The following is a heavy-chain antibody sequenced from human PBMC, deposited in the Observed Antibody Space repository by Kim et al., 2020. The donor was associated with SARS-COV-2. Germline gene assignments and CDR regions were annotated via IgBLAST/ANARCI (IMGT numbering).Heavy chain of an antibody. CDR2: ISGSGGST. D-gene: IGHD3-10*01. CDR1: GFTFSSYA. Sequence: GGSLRLSCAASGFTFSSYAMSWVRQAPGKGLEWVSAISGSGGSTYYADSVKGRFTISRDNSKNTLYLQMNSLRAEDTAVYYCAKGTKGGWFGELTYYFDYWGQGTLVTVSS. J-gene: IGHJ4*02. V-gene: IGHV3-23*01. CDR3: AKGTKGGWFGELTYYFDY.